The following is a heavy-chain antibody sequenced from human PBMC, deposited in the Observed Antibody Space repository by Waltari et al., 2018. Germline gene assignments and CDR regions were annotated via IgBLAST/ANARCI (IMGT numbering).Heavy chain of an antibody. D-gene: IGHD5-12*01. CDR3: ARDPSGYVNDAFDI. V-gene: IGHV4-59*11. CDR1: GGSISSHY. CDR2: IYDSGST. J-gene: IGHJ3*02. Sequence: GGSISSHYWSWIRQPPGKGLEWIGYIYDSGSTNYNPSLWSRVTISVDTSKNQFSLKLSSVTAADTAVYYCARDPSGYVNDAFDIWGQGTMVTVSS.